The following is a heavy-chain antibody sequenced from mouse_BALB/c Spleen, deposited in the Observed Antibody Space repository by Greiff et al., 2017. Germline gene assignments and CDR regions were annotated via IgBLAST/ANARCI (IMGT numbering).Heavy chain of an antibody. D-gene: IGHD1-1*01. CDR1: GYAFTNYL. CDR3: ARGNYGSSYGWLFDY. CDR2: INPGSGGT. J-gene: IGHJ2*01. V-gene: IGHV1-54*01. Sequence: QVQLKQSGAELVRPGTSVKVSCKASGYAFTNYLIEWVKQRPGQGLEWIGVINPGSGGTNYNEKFKGKATLTADKSSSTAYMQLSSLTSDDSAVYFCARGNYGSSYGWLFDYWGQGTTLTVSS.